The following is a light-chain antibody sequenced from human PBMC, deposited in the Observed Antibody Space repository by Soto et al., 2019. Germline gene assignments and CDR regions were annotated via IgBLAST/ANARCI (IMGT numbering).Light chain of an antibody. J-gene: IGKJ4*01. CDR3: QQYGSSPLT. Sequence: EMVLTKSPGTLSLSPGKRATLSCRASQSVSSSYLAWYQQKPGQAPRLLIYDASSRATGIPDRFSGSGSGTDFTLTIIRLEPEDFAVFYCQQYGSSPLTFGGGTKVDIK. V-gene: IGKV3-20*01. CDR1: QSVSSSY. CDR2: DAS.